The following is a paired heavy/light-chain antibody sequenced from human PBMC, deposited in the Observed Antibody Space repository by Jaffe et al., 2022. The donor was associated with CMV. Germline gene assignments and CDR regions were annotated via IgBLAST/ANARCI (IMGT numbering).Light chain of an antibody. J-gene: IGKJ2*01. CDR3: QQSYSSPYT. CDR2: AAS. V-gene: IGKV1-39*01. CDR1: HNIGTF. Sequence: DIQMTQSPSSLSASVGDRVTIPCRASHNIGTFLNWYQQKPGKAPKPLIYAASNLQSGVPSRFSGSGSGTDFTLTIVSLQPEDFATYHCQQSYSSPYTFGQGTKLEI.
Heavy chain of an antibody. CDR2: VNGGNGDT. J-gene: IGHJ5*02. D-gene: IGHD2-2*01. V-gene: IGHV1-3*01. CDR3: AKEARGPAAHNWFNP. Sequence: QVQLVQSGAEVKKPGASVKVSCKASGYTFTSYPIHWVRQAPGQRLEWMGWVNGGNGDTKYSQRFQGRVTITRDTSATTAYMELSSLRSEDTAIYYCAKEARGPAAHNWFNPWGQGTLVTVSS. CDR1: GYTFTSYP.